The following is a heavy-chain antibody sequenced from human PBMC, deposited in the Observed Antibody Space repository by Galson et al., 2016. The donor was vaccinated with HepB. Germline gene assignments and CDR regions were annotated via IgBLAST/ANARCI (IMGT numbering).Heavy chain of an antibody. D-gene: IGHD3-16*02. CDR1: GDSIGSGYW. J-gene: IGHJ4*02. Sequence: ETLSLTCDVSGDSIGSGYWWSWVRQPPGKGLEWIGAIYHSGLTNYNPSFESRVSMSVDKSKNQLSLNLTSVTAADTALYYCARSGTYPLRELYFVYWGQGTLVAVSS. CDR2: IYHSGLT. V-gene: IGHV4-4*02. CDR3: ARSGTYPLRELYFVY.